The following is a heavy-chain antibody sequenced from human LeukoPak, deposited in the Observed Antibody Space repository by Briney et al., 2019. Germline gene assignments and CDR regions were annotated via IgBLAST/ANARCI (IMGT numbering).Heavy chain of an antibody. CDR1: GGSISSGSYY. CDR3: AGQNYYDSSGYHYYYGMDV. V-gene: IGHV4-61*02. J-gene: IGHJ6*02. D-gene: IGHD3-22*01. CDR2: IYTSGST. Sequence: SETLSLTCTVSGGSISSGSYYWSWIRQPAGKGLEWIGRIYTSGSTNYNPSLKSRVTISVDTSKNQFSLKLSSVTAADTAVYYCAGQNYYDSSGYHYYYGMDVWGQGTTVTVSS.